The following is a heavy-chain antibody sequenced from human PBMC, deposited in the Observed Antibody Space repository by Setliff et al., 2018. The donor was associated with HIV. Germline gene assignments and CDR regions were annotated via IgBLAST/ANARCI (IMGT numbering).Heavy chain of an antibody. CDR2: INAGNGDT. D-gene: IGHD4-17*01. V-gene: IGHV1-3*01. J-gene: IGHJ4*02. CDR3: ARSPGDYLFDY. CDR1: GYTFTNYA. Sequence: ASVKVSCKASGYTFTNYAIHWVRQAPGQRLEWMGWINAGNGDTKYSQKFQGRVTITTDTSASTAYMELSSLRSEDTAVYYCARSPGDYLFDYWGQGTLVTVSS.